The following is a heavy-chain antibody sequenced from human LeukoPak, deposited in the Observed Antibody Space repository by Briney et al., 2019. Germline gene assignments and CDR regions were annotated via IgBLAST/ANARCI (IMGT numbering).Heavy chain of an antibody. J-gene: IGHJ6*02. CDR3: ARAPYYHDSSGYYYGMDV. CDR2: INPNSGGT. V-gene: IGHV1-2*02. D-gene: IGHD3-22*01. CDR1: GYTFTGYY. Sequence: AASVKVSCKASGYTFTGYYMHWVRQAPGQGLEWMGWINPNSGGTNYAQKFQGRVTMTRDTSISTAYMELSRLRSDDTAVYYCARAPYYHDSSGYYYGMDVWGQGTTVTVSS.